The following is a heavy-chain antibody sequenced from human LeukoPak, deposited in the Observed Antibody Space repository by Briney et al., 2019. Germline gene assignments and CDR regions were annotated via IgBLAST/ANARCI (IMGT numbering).Heavy chain of an antibody. D-gene: IGHD5-12*01. CDR3: ARGHIVATRL. Sequence: SETLSLTCTVSGGSISSSSYYWGWIRQPPGKGLEWIGSIYYSGSTYYNPSLKSRVTISVDTSKNQFSLKLSSVTAADTAVYYCARGHIVATRLWGQGTLVTVSS. V-gene: IGHV4-39*07. CDR2: IYYSGST. CDR1: GGSISSSSYY. J-gene: IGHJ4*02.